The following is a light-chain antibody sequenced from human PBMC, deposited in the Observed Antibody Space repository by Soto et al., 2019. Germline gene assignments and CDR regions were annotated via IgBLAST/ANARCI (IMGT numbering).Light chain of an antibody. Sequence: IVITQFPATLSVSPVERATRSCRASQSVSNNYLAWYQQKPGQAPRLLIYGASNRATGIPDRFSGSGSGTDFTLTISRLEPEDFAVYYCQQYGSSGTFGQGTKVDI. CDR1: QSVSNNY. J-gene: IGKJ1*01. CDR2: GAS. CDR3: QQYGSSGT. V-gene: IGKV3-20*01.